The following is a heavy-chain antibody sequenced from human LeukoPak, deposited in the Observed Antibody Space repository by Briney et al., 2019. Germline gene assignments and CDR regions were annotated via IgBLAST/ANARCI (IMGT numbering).Heavy chain of an antibody. CDR3: AKKRDASDI. Sequence: QPGGSLRLSCVASGFTFGNYAMGWLRQAPGRRPEWVSSLTDSGGTTYYVDSVKGRFAISRDNSKNTLYLHMNSLRADDTAVYYCAKKRDASDIWGQGTVVTVSS. D-gene: IGHD5-24*01. CDR1: GFTFGNYA. J-gene: IGHJ3*02. CDR2: LTDSGGTT. V-gene: IGHV3-23*01.